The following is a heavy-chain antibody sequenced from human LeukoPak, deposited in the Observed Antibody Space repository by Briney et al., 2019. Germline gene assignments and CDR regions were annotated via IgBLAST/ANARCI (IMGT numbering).Heavy chain of an antibody. J-gene: IGHJ4*02. V-gene: IGHV3-30*14. CDR3: ARDGTFYGGNEN. Sequence: GGSLRLSCAASGFTFSSYAMHWVRQAPGKGLEWVAVISYEGSNKYYADSVKGRFTISRDNSKNTLYLQMNSLRAEDTAVYYCARDGTFYGGNENWGQGTLVTVSS. CDR1: GFTFSSYA. CDR2: ISYEGSNK. D-gene: IGHD4-23*01.